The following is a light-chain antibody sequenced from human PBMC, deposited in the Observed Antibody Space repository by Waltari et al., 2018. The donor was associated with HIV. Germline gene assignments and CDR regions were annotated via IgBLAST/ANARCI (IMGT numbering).Light chain of an antibody. V-gene: IGKV4-1*01. J-gene: IGKJ4*01. Sequence: DIVMTQSPDSLAVSLGARATVTCTSSRTVLYNRNYLAWSQKKPGQAPKVVFDLASTRACGVPDRFSGSGSGTDCSLTISRVQADDVAIYYCQQYYTLRSTFGGGTKIEI. CDR1: RTVLYNRNY. CDR2: LAS. CDR3: QQYYTLRST.